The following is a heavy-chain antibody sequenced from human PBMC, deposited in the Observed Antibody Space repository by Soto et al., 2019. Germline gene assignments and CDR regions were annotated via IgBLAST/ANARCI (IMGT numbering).Heavy chain of an antibody. Sequence: GESLKISCAASGFTFSSYWMSWVRQAPGKGLEWVANIKQDGSEKYYVDSVKGRFTISRDNAKNSLYLQMNSLRAEDTAVYYCAREETGDYYFDYWGQGTLVTVSS. CDR2: IKQDGSEK. D-gene: IGHD7-27*01. V-gene: IGHV3-7*01. CDR3: AREETGDYYFDY. CDR1: GFTFSSYW. J-gene: IGHJ4*02.